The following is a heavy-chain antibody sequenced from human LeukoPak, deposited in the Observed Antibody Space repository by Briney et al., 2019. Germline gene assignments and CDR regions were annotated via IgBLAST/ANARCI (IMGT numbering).Heavy chain of an antibody. CDR3: ARGYCSSTSCYFDY. Sequence: GGSLRLSCAASGFTFDNYGMSWVRQAPGKRLEVVSGINWNGGSTVYADSVKGRFTISRDNAKNSLYLQRNSLRAEDTALYYCARGYCSSTSCYFDYWGQGTLVTVSS. V-gene: IGHV3-20*04. D-gene: IGHD2-2*01. J-gene: IGHJ4*02. CDR2: INWNGGST. CDR1: GFTFDNYG.